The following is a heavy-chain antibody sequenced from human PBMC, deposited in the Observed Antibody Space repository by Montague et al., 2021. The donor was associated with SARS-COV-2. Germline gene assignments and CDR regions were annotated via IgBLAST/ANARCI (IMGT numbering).Heavy chain of an antibody. CDR2: IYTSGST. D-gene: IGHD5-12*01. J-gene: IGHJ4*02. CDR3: ASSSGLRRSFDF. Sequence: TLSLTCTVSGGSISSGSYYWGWIRQPAGKGLEWIGSIYTSGSTYYXPSLKSRVTISVDTSKNQFSLKLSSVTAADTAVYYCASSSGLRRSFDFWGQGTLVTVSS. V-gene: IGHV4-61*02. CDR1: GGSISSGSYY.